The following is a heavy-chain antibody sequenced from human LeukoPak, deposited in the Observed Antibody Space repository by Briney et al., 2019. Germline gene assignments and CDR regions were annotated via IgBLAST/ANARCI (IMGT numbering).Heavy chain of an antibody. J-gene: IGHJ5*02. CDR2: IYYSGST. D-gene: IGHD3-10*01. CDR1: GGSISSGGYY. CDR3: ARAFGEDYARFDP. V-gene: IGHV4-31*03. Sequence: PSQTLSLTCTVSGGSISSGGYYWSWIRQHPGKGLEWIGYIYYSGSTYYNPSLNSRVTISVDTSKNQFSLKLSSVTAADTAVYYCARAFGEDYARFDPWGQGTLVTVSS.